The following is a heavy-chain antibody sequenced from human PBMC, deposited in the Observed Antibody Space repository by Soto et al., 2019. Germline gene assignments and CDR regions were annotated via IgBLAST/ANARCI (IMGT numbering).Heavy chain of an antibody. Sequence: QVQLQESGPGLVKPSETLSLTCTVSGGSVSSGSYYWSWIRQPPGKGLEWIGYIYYSGSTNYNPSLKSRVTISVDTSKNQFSLKLSSVTAADTAVYYCARDRGIVVVPAEDLDYYYGMDVWGQGTTVTVSS. J-gene: IGHJ6*02. CDR3: ARDRGIVVVPAEDLDYYYGMDV. D-gene: IGHD2-2*01. V-gene: IGHV4-61*01. CDR2: IYYSGST. CDR1: GGSVSSGSYY.